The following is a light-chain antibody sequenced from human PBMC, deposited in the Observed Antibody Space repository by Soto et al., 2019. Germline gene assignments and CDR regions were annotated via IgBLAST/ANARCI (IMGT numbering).Light chain of an antibody. CDR1: SSDVGGYNY. J-gene: IGLJ1*01. V-gene: IGLV2-8*01. CDR2: EVN. CDR3: SSYAGSSNV. Sequence: QSALTQPPSASGSPGQSVAISCTGTSSDVGGYNYVSWYQQHPGKAPKLMIYEVNKRPSGVPDHFSGSKSGNTAYLTVSGLQAEDEADYYCSSYAGSSNVFGTGTKVTVL.